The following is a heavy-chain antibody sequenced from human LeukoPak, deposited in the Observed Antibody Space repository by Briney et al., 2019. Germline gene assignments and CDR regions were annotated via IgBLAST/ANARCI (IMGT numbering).Heavy chain of an antibody. Sequence: GGSLRLSCAASGFTFSSYAMSWVRQAPGKGLEWVSAISGSGGSTYYADSVKGRFTISRDNSKNTLYLQMNSLRAEDMAVYYCAKDGAAGGWYYFDYWGQGTLVTVSS. CDR3: AKDGAAGGWYYFDY. CDR1: GFTFSSYA. D-gene: IGHD6-13*01. V-gene: IGHV3-23*01. J-gene: IGHJ4*02. CDR2: ISGSGGST.